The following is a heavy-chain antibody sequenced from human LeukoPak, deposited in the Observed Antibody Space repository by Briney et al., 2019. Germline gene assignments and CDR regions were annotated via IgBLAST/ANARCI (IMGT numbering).Heavy chain of an antibody. D-gene: IGHD3-10*01. CDR3: VASIISPSNY. V-gene: IGHV3-72*01. Sequence: PGGSLRLSCAASGFTFSDHYIDWVRQAPGKGLEWVGRTKNRANSYTTEYAASVKGRFTISRDDSKNSLRLQMNSLKTEDTAIYYCVASIISPSNYWGLGTLVTVSS. CDR2: TKNRANSYTT. J-gene: IGHJ4*02. CDR1: GFTFSDHY.